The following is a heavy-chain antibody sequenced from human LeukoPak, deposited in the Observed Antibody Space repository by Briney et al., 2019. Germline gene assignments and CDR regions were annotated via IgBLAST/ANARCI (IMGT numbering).Heavy chain of an antibody. D-gene: IGHD5-24*01. CDR2: ISSSSSYI. V-gene: IGHV3-21*03. CDR3: ARDARDGPRGSAY. CDR1: GFTFSNYA. Sequence: PGGSLRLSCAASGFTFSNYAIHWVRQAPGKGLEWVSSISSSSSYIYYADSVKGRFTISRDNAKNSLYLQMNSLRAEDTAVYYCARDARDGPRGSAYWGQGTLVTVSS. J-gene: IGHJ4*02.